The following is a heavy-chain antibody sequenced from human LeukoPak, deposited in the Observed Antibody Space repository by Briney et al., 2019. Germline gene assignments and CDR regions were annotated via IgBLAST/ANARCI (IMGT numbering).Heavy chain of an antibody. Sequence: SVKVSCKAFGGTFSSYAISWVRQAPGQGLEWMGGIIPIFGTANYAQKFQGRVTITADESTSTAYMELSSLRSEDTAVYYCARGPFPHSSGYYYYYYGMDVWGQGTTVTVSS. CDR2: IIPIFGTA. V-gene: IGHV1-69*13. CDR1: GGTFSSYA. CDR3: ARGPFPHSSGYYYYYYGMDV. J-gene: IGHJ6*02. D-gene: IGHD3-22*01.